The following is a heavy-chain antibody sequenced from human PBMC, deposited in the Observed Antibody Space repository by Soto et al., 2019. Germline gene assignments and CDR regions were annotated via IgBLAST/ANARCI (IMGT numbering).Heavy chain of an antibody. CDR1: GGSISSGGYY. J-gene: IGHJ4*02. Sequence: QVQLQESGPGLVKPSQTLSLTCTVSGGSISSGGYYWSWIRQHPGKGLEWIGYIYYSGSTYYNPSLMSRVTISVDTSKNQFSLKLSSVTAADTAVYYCAGYCSSTSCYTGTDYWGQGTLVTVSS. V-gene: IGHV4-31*03. CDR2: IYYSGST. CDR3: AGYCSSTSCYTGTDY. D-gene: IGHD2-2*02.